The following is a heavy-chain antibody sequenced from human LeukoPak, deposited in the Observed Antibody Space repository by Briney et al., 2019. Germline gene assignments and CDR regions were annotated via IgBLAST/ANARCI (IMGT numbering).Heavy chain of an antibody. CDR1: GYTFSSYG. Sequence: ASVKVSCKTSGYTFSSYGISWVRQAPGQGLEWMGWISVYNGNTNYAQKVQGRVTMTTDTSTSTVYMELRSLRSDDTAVYYCARHQWVVVWFGVEAFDIWGQGTMVTVSP. CDR3: ARHQWVVVWFGVEAFDI. CDR2: ISVYNGNT. V-gene: IGHV1-18*01. J-gene: IGHJ3*02. D-gene: IGHD3-10*01.